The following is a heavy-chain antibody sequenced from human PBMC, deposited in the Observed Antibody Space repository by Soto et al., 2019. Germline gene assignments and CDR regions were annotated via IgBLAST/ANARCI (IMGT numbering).Heavy chain of an antibody. Sequence: ASVKVSCKASGYRFINYGISWVRQAPGQGLEWMGWISAYNGNANYAQKLQGRVTLTTDTSTSTVYMDLRSLRSDDTAVYYCARVADSSGYYETFYFDYWGQGTLVTVSS. CDR2: ISAYNGNA. CDR3: ARVADSSGYYETFYFDY. V-gene: IGHV1-18*01. D-gene: IGHD3-22*01. J-gene: IGHJ4*02. CDR1: GYRFINYG.